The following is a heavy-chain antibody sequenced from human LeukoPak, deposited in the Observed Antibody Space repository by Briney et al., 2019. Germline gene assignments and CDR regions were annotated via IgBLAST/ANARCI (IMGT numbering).Heavy chain of an antibody. Sequence: GESLKISCKGSGYSFTNYWIGWVRQLPGKGLEWMGIIYPDDSDTRYSPSFQGQVTFSIDKSISTAYLQWSSLKASDTAIYYCARGRDGYNYRLGFDYWGQGTRVTVSS. D-gene: IGHD5-24*01. CDR1: GYSFTNYW. J-gene: IGHJ4*02. CDR2: IYPDDSDT. V-gene: IGHV5-51*01. CDR3: ARGRDGYNYRLGFDY.